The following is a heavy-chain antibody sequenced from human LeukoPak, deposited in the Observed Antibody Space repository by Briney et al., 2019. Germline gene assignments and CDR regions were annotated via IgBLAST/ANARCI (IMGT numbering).Heavy chain of an antibody. D-gene: IGHD3-22*01. CDR2: ISSSSSYI. Sequence: GGSLRLSCAASGFTFSSYSMNWVRQAPGKGLEWVSSISSSSSYIYYADSVKGRFTISRDNAKNSLYLQMNSLRAEDTAVYYCARDWYDSSGYYFYYFDYWGQGTLVTVSS. V-gene: IGHV3-21*01. CDR1: GFTFSSYS. CDR3: ARDWYDSSGYYFYYFDY. J-gene: IGHJ4*02.